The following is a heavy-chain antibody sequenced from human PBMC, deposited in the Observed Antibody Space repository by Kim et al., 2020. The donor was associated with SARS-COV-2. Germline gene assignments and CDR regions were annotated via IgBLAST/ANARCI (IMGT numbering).Heavy chain of an antibody. V-gene: IGHV3-53*01. Sequence: STYYADSVKGRFTISRDNSTSTLYLQMNSLRAEDTAVYYCARDLDYYGMDVWGQGTTVTVSS. CDR2: ST. J-gene: IGHJ6*02. CDR3: ARDLDYYGMDV.